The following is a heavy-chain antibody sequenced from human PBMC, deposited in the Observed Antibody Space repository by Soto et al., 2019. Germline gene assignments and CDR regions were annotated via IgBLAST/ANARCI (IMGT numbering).Heavy chain of an antibody. CDR1: GGTFSSYS. V-gene: IGHV1-69*08. D-gene: IGHD2-2*01. CDR3: AREDRDRETGLVPAAIDGMDV. CDR2: IIPIFGIA. J-gene: IGHJ6*02. Sequence: QVQLVQSGAEVKKPGSSVKVSCKASGGTFSSYSSTWVRQAPGHGLEWIGRIIPIFGIASYAQKFQGRVTITADESTSTAYMELSSLRSDDTALYYCAREDRDRETGLVPAAIDGMDVWGQGTTVTVSS.